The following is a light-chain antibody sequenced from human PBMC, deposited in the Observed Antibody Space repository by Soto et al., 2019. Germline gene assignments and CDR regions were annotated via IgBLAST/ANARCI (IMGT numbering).Light chain of an antibody. CDR2: GAS. Sequence: EIVLTQSLGTLSLSPGERATLSCRASQSVSSSSLAWYQQKPGQAPRLLIFGASNRATGISDRFSGSGYGTDFTLTISRLEPQDFAVYYCQQYGGSPQVTFGQGTRLEIK. V-gene: IGKV3-20*01. CDR1: QSVSSSS. CDR3: QQYGGSPQVT. J-gene: IGKJ5*01.